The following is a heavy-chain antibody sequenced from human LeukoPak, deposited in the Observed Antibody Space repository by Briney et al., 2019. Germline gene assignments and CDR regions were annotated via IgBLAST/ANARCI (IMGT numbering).Heavy chain of an antibody. Sequence: GGPLTLLCCASGVFFRSYSKNWVRRAPGGGLEGVPNINHDRGGNYYVDSVKGRFTISRDNAKNSLYLQMNSLRVEDTAVYYCVRDGVVGTWNLGYYYMDVWGKGTTVTVSS. V-gene: IGHV3-7*01. CDR3: VRDGVVGTWNLGYYYMDV. CDR1: GVFFRSYS. CDR2: INHDRGGN. J-gene: IGHJ6*03. D-gene: IGHD1-26*01.